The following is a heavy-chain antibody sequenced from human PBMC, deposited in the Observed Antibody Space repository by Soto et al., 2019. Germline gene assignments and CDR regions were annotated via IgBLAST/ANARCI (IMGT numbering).Heavy chain of an antibody. CDR3: ARHSLALRKNNWFDP. Sequence: SETLSLTCTVSGDSIISSDFYWGWVRQPPGKGLEWIGSIFYLGSSYYNPSLKSRVTMSVDTSKNQFSLRLRSVTAAETALYFFARHSLALRKNNWFDPWRQGILVTVAS. D-gene: IGHD3-3*02. J-gene: IGHJ5*02. V-gene: IGHV4-39*01. CDR1: GDSIISSDFY. CDR2: IFYLGSS.